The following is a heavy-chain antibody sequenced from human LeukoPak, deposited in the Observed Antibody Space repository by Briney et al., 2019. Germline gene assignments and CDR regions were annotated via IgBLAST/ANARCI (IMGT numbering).Heavy chain of an antibody. V-gene: IGHV1-8*01. Sequence: ASVKVSCKASGYTFTSYDINWVRQATGQGLEWMGWMNPNSGNTGYAQKFQGRVTMTRNTSISTAYMELSSLRSEDTAVYYCARGREQQLDPEGAFDIWGQGTMVTVSS. CDR2: MNPNSGNT. J-gene: IGHJ3*02. D-gene: IGHD6-13*01. CDR3: ARGREQQLDPEGAFDI. CDR1: GYTFTSYD.